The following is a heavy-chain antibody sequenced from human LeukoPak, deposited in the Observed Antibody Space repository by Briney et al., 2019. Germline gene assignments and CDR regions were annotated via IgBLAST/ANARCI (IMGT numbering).Heavy chain of an antibody. J-gene: IGHJ6*03. CDR3: AKDGTVTTFDLYYMDV. CDR2: ISGSGGST. Sequence: GGSLRLSCAASGFTFSSYAMSWVRQAPGKGLEWVSAISGSGGSTYYADSVKGRFTISRDNSKNTLYLQMSSLRAEDTAVYYCAKDGTVTTFDLYYMDVWGKGTTVTVSS. CDR1: GFTFSSYA. V-gene: IGHV3-23*01. D-gene: IGHD4-11*01.